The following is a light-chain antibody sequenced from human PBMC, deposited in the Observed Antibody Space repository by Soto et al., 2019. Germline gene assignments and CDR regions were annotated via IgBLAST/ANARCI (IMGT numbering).Light chain of an antibody. CDR2: QDF. Sequence: SYELTQAPSVSVSPGQTVSITCSGDKLGDRYACWYQQKPGQSPVLVIYQDFRRPSGIPERFSGSNSGNTATLTITGTQAMDEADYYCQAWDSTTGVVFGGGTKVTVL. J-gene: IGLJ2*01. CDR3: QAWDSTTGVV. V-gene: IGLV3-1*01. CDR1: KLGDRY.